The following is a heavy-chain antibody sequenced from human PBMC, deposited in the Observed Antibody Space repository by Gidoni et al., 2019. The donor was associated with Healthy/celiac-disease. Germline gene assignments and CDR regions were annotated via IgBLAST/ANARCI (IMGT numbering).Heavy chain of an antibody. CDR1: GGTFSSYA. D-gene: IGHD3-10*01. V-gene: IGHV1-69*06. CDR3: ASLYGSGSFRDKYYFDY. J-gene: IGHJ4*02. CDR2: IIPIFGTA. Sequence: QVQLVQSGAEVKKPGSSVKVSCKASGGTFSSYAISWVRQAPGQGLEWMGGIIPIFGTANYAQKFQGRVTITADKSTSTAYMELSSLRSEDTAVYYCASLYGSGSFRDKYYFDYWGQGTLVTVSS.